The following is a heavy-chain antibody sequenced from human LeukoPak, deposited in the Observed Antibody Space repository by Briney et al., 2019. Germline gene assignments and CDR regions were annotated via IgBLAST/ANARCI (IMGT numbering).Heavy chain of an antibody. CDR3: AKDSVVRNTGSYYFAS. CDR1: GFTFSSYG. V-gene: IGHV3-23*01. J-gene: IGHJ4*02. D-gene: IGHD1-26*01. Sequence: GGSLRLSCAASGFTFSSYGMHWVRQVPGKGLEWVSAVSGDGRTTHYVDSVKGRFTISRDNSRNTLYLQMSSLRAEDTAIYYCAKDSVVRNTGSYYFASWGQGTLVTVSS. CDR2: VSGDGRTT.